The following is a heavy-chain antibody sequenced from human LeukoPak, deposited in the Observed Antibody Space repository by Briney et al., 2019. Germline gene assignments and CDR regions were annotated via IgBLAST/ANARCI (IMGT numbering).Heavy chain of an antibody. Sequence: GGSLRLSCAASGFTFSSYGMHWVRQAPGKGLEWVAVISYDGSNKYYADSVKGRFTISRDNSKNTLYLQMNSLRAEDTAVYYCAKDHLPRIAGIDYWGQGTLVTASS. J-gene: IGHJ4*02. D-gene: IGHD6-13*01. CDR1: GFTFSSYG. V-gene: IGHV3-30*18. CDR3: AKDHLPRIAGIDY. CDR2: ISYDGSNK.